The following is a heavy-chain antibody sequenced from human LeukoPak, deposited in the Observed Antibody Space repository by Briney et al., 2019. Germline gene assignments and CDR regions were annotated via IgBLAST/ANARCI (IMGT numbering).Heavy chain of an antibody. J-gene: IGHJ4*02. CDR3: TTDTWELLREYYFDY. Sequence: GGSLRLSCTASGFTFGDYAMSWVRQAPGKGLEWVGFIRSKAYGGTTEYAASVKGRFTISRDDSKSIAYLQMNSLKTEDTAVYYCTTDTWELLREYYFDYWGQGTLVTVSS. CDR1: GFTFGDYA. D-gene: IGHD1-26*01. CDR2: IRSKAYGGTT. V-gene: IGHV3-49*04.